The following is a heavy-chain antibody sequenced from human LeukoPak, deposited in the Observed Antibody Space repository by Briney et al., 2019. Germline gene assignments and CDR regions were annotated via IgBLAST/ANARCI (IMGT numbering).Heavy chain of an antibody. CDR2: IYHSGST. CDR1: GYSISSGYY. Sequence: PSVTLSPTCTVSGYSISSGYYWGWIRQPPGKGLEWIGSIYHSGSTYYNPSLKSRVTISVDTSKNQFSLKLSSVTAADTAVYYCARTGYSTVTTPYMDVWGKGTTVTVSS. V-gene: IGHV4-38-2*02. CDR3: ARTGYSTVTTPYMDV. J-gene: IGHJ6*03. D-gene: IGHD4-17*01.